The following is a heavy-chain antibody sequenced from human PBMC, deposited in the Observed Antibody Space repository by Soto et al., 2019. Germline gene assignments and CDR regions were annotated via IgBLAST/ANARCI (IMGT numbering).Heavy chain of an antibody. CDR2: IGTAGDT. CDR1: GFTFSGFD. CDR3: ARGQEVGAHFFDS. D-gene: IGHD2-15*01. V-gene: IGHV3-13*01. J-gene: IGHJ4*02. Sequence: GGSLRLSCEASGFTFSGFDMHWVRQPTGKGLEWVSTIGTAGDTYYAVSVKGRFTISSDNAKNSLSLQMNSLIAGDTAVYFCARGQEVGAHFFDSWGQGTQVTVSS.